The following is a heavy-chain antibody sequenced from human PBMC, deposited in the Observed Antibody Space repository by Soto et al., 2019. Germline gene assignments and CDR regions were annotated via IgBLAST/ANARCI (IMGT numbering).Heavy chain of an antibody. CDR1: GGTFSTYA. CDR2: IIPMFATP. D-gene: IGHD5-18*01. V-gene: IGHV1-69*12. CDR3: AXXXXXXXXXXXXSRGYQHAYHXMDX. J-gene: IGHJ6*03. Sequence: QDHLVQSGAAVKKPASSVKISCRSTGGTFSTYAFSWVRQAPGQGLEWMGGIIPMFATPIYAQKYQGRVTSTADDSTSTAYMEVTSLRSNDTAVYFCAXXXXXXXXXXXXSRGYQHAYHXMDXWGQGTS.